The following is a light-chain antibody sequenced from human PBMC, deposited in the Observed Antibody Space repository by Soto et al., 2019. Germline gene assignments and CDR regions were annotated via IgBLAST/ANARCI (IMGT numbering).Light chain of an antibody. J-gene: IGKJ1*01. Sequence: DFQMTQSPASLSASVGDRVTFTCRASQGISNYLAWYQQKPGKVPKLVIYAASTLQSGVPSRFSGSGSGTEFTLAITSLQPEDVATYYGQKYNSDPWTFGQGTKVEIK. CDR1: QGISNY. CDR3: QKYNSDPWT. CDR2: AAS. V-gene: IGKV1-27*01.